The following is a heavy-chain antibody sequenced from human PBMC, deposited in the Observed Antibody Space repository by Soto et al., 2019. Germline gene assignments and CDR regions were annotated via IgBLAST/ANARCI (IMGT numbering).Heavy chain of an antibody. D-gene: IGHD3-10*01. CDR2: TYHTGST. Sequence: LSLTCTISGGSFGTNYWSWIRQAPGKGLEWIGYTYHTGSTKYNPSLKSRATISVDTSKNQFSLTLNSAAAADTAVYYCATDSAGRGPFDPWGQGILVTVSS. J-gene: IGHJ5*02. CDR1: GGSFGTNY. CDR3: ATDSAGRGPFDP. V-gene: IGHV4-59*13.